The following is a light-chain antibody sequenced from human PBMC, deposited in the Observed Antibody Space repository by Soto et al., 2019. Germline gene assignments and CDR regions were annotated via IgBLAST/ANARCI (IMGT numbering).Light chain of an antibody. J-gene: IGLJ2*01. Sequence: QSALTQPPSASGSPGQSVTISCTGTSSDVGGYNYVSWYQQHPGKAPKLMIYEVSKRPSGVPDRFSGSKSGNTASLTVSGXXAEDEADYYCSSFRVFGGGTKVTVL. CDR1: SSDVGGYNY. V-gene: IGLV2-8*01. CDR2: EVS. CDR3: SSFRV.